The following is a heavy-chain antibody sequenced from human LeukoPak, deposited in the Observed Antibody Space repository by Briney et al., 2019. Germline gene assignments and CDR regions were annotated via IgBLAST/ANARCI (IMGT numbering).Heavy chain of an antibody. CDR1: GFTVSSNC. CDR3: ARGATVTTQPFDY. CDR2: IYSGGST. V-gene: IGHV3-66*01. D-gene: IGHD4-17*01. Sequence: GGSLRLSCAASGFTVSSNCMSWVRQAPGKGLEWVSVIYSGGSTYYADSVKGRFTISRDNSKNTLFLQMNSLRAEDTAVYYCARGATVTTQPFDYWGQGTLVTVSS. J-gene: IGHJ4*02.